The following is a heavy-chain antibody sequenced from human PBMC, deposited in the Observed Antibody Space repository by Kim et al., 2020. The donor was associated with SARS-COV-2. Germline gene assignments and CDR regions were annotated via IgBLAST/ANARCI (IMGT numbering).Heavy chain of an antibody. CDR2: ISAGGGST. V-gene: IGHV3-23*01. Sequence: GGSLRLSCAASGFTFSNYDMSWVRQAPGKGLEWVSSISAGGGSTYSADSVQGRFTVSRDNSKNTLYLQMNRLRAEDTAVYYCAIYHSLWYWSFYYWGQGT. CDR1: GFTFSNYD. J-gene: IGHJ4*02. D-gene: IGHD2-8*02. CDR3: AIYHSLWYWSFYY.